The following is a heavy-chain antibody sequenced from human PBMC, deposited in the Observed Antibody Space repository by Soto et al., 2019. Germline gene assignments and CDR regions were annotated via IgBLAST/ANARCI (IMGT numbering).Heavy chain of an antibody. Sequence: QVQLQYAGPGLVKPSQTLSLTCTVSGGSISSGGYYWSWIRQHPGKGLEWIGYIYYSGSTYYNPSLKSRVTISLDTSKNQFTLKLSSVTAADTAMYYCARLSSGERLNFDYWGQGTLVTVSS. V-gene: IGHV4-31*03. CDR3: ARLSSGERLNFDY. CDR1: GGSISSGGYY. J-gene: IGHJ4*02. CDR2: IYYSGST. D-gene: IGHD3-10*02.